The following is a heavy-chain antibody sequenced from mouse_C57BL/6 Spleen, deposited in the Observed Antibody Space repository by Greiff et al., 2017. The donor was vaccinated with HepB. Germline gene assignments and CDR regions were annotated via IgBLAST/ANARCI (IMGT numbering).Heavy chain of an antibody. J-gene: IGHJ2*01. CDR3: ARSPGWLYFDY. Sequence: EVQLQQSGPELVKPGASVKISCKASGYTFTDYYMNWVKQSHGKSLEWIGDINPNNGGTSYNQKFKGKATLTVDKSSSTAYMELRSLTSEDSAVYYCARSPGWLYFDYWGQGTTLTVSS. D-gene: IGHD2-3*01. CDR2: INPNNGGT. V-gene: IGHV1-26*01. CDR1: GYTFTDYY.